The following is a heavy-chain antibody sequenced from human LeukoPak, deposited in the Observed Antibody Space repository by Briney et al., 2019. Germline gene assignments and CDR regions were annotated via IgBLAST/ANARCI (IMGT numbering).Heavy chain of an antibody. CDR3: ARDYLALLGGAPYDAFDI. V-gene: IGHV3-13*01. J-gene: IGHJ3*02. CDR1: GFTFSSYD. Sequence: GGSLRLSCAASGFTFSSYDMHWVRQATGKGLEWVSAIGTAGDTYYPGSVKGRFTISRDNAKNSLYLQMNSLRAEDTAVYYCARDYLALLGGAPYDAFDIWGQGTMVTVSS. CDR2: IGTAGDT. D-gene: IGHD1-26*01.